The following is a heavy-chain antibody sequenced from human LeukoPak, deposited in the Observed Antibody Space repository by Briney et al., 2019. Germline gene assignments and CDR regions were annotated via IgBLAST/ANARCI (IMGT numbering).Heavy chain of an antibody. Sequence: ASVKVSCKASGYTFTSYYMHWVRQAPGQGLEWMGIINPSGGSTSYAQKFQGRVTMTRDTSTSTVYMELSSLRSEDTAVYYCACMVRGVIIGDYWGQGTLVAVSS. D-gene: IGHD3-10*01. CDR3: ACMVRGVIIGDY. J-gene: IGHJ4*02. V-gene: IGHV1-46*01. CDR1: GYTFTSYY. CDR2: INPSGGST.